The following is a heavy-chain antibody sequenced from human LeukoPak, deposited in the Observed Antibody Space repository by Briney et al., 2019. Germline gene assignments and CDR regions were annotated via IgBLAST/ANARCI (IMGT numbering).Heavy chain of an antibody. Sequence: SETLSLTCAVYGGSFSGYYWSWIRQPPGKGLEWIGEINHSGSTNYNPSLKSRVTISVDTSKNQFSLKLSSVTAADTAVYYCARGGILTYDAFDIWGQGTMVTVSS. CDR2: INHSGST. CDR3: ARGGILTYDAFDI. J-gene: IGHJ3*02. CDR1: GGSFSGYY. D-gene: IGHD1-14*01. V-gene: IGHV4-34*01.